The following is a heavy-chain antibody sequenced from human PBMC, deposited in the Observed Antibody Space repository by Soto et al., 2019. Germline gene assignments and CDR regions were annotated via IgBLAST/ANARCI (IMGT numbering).Heavy chain of an antibody. CDR1: GFTFSSYA. J-gene: IGHJ4*02. V-gene: IGHV3-30-3*01. CDR2: ISYDGSGQ. Sequence: PGGSLRLSCAASGFTFSSYAMHWVRQAPGKGLEWVAVISYDGSGQYYSDSVKGRFTISRDNSKNTLYLQMNSLRPEDTAVYYCKREDAWGQGIRVTVSS. CDR3: KREDA.